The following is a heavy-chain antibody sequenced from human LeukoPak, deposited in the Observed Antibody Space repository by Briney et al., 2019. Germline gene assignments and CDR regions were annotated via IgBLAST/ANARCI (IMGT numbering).Heavy chain of an antibody. Sequence: GASVKVSCKASGYTFTSYYMHWVRQAPGQGLEWMGIINPSGGSTRYAQKFQGRVTMTRDTSTSTVYMELSSLRSEDTAVYYCARDGCSSTSCQYYYYYYGMDVWGQGTTVTVSS. CDR1: GYTFTSYY. V-gene: IGHV1-46*01. D-gene: IGHD2-2*01. J-gene: IGHJ6*02. CDR3: ARDGCSSTSCQYYYYYYGMDV. CDR2: INPSGGST.